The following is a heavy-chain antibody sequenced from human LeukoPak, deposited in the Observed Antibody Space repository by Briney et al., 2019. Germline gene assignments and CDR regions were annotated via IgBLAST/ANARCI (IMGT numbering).Heavy chain of an antibody. V-gene: IGHV4-34*01. D-gene: IGHD5-18*01. J-gene: IGHJ4*02. CDR3: ARGYRAPQTFYSYHYFDS. CDR2: INHFGST. Sequence: SSETLSLTCAVYGGSFSGYYWSWIRQPPGKGLEWFGEINHFGSTNYNPSLKSRVTISGETSKNQFSLKVNSVTAADTAVYYCARGYRAPQTFYSYHYFDSWAQGILVTVSS. CDR1: GGSFSGYY.